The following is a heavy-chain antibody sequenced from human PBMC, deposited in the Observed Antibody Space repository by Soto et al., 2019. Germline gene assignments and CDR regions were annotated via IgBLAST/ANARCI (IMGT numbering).Heavy chain of an antibody. Sequence: QVQLVQSGAEVKKPGASVKVSCKASGYTFTDNGVSWMRQAPGQGLEWMGWINPNNGNTKYAQNFQGRVPMTTDTPTSTAYVELRSLRSDDTAMYYCARSSISGIFYYYYWGQGTLVTVSS. CDR1: GYTFTDNG. CDR2: INPNNGNT. CDR3: ARSSISGIFYYYY. J-gene: IGHJ4*02. V-gene: IGHV1-18*01. D-gene: IGHD3-10*01.